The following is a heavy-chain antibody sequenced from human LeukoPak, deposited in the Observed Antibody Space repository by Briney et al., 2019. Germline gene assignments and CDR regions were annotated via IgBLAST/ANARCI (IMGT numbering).Heavy chain of an antibody. CDR1: GGSISSYY. CDR3: ARRGWNYDN. J-gene: IGHJ4*02. V-gene: IGHV4-59*01. CDR2: IYYSGST. Sequence: SETLSLTCTVSGGSISSYYWSWIRQPPGKGLEWIGYIYYSGSTNYNPSLKSRVTISVDTSKNQFSLKLSSVTAADTAVYYCARRGWNYDNWGQGTLVTVSS. D-gene: IGHD1-1*01.